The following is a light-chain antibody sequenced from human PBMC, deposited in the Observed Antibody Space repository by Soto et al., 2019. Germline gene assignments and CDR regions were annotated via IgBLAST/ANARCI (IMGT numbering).Light chain of an antibody. CDR2: GAS. V-gene: IGKV3-15*01. CDR1: QSVSSN. J-gene: IGKJ2*03. Sequence: EIVMTRSPATLSVSPGERATLSCRASQSVSSNLAWYQQKPGQAPRLLIYGASTRATGIPARFSGSGSGTEFTLTISSLQSEDFAVYYCQQYNNCLRGFGQGTKLEIK. CDR3: QQYNNCLRG.